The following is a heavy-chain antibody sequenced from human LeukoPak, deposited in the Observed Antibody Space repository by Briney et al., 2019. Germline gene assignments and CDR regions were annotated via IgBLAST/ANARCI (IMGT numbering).Heavy chain of an antibody. Sequence: GGSLRLSCAASGFTFSSYSMNWVRQAPGKGLEWVSSISSSSSYIYYADSVKGRFTISRDNAKNSLYLQMNSLRAEDTAVYYCARNPMYSSGWYLDAFDIWGQETMVTVSS. CDR2: ISSSSSYI. CDR1: GFTFSSYS. V-gene: IGHV3-21*01. J-gene: IGHJ3*02. D-gene: IGHD6-19*01. CDR3: ARNPMYSSGWYLDAFDI.